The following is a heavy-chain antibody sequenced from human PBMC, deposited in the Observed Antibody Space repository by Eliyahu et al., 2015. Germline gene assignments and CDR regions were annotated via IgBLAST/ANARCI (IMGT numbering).Heavy chain of an antibody. D-gene: IGHD3-22*01. V-gene: IGHV4-4*02. CDR2: IXHSGST. Sequence: QVQLQESGPGLVKPSGTLSLTCAVSGGSISSSNWWSWVRQPPGXGXEWIGEIXHSGSTNYXPXLKSRVTISVDKSKNQFSLKLSSVTAADTAVYYCARRKTEGGWMIVVVSSGPFDYWGQGTLVTVSS. J-gene: IGHJ4*02. CDR3: ARRKTEGGWMIVVVSSGPFDY. CDR1: GGSISSSNW.